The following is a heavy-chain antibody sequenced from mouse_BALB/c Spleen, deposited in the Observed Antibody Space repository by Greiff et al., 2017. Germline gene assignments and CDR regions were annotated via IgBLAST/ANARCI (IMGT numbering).Heavy chain of an antibody. CDR3: ARNYDYDWGDFDV. CDR1: GFSLSRYS. CDR2: IWGGGST. D-gene: IGHD2-4*01. J-gene: IGHJ1*01. V-gene: IGHV2-6-4*01. Sequence: VKLMESGPGLVAPSQSLSITCTVSGFSLSRYSVHWVRQPPGKGLEWLGMIWGGGSTDYNSAHKSRLSISKDNTKSQVFLKMNSLQTDDTAMYYCARNYDYDWGDFDVWGAGTTVTVSS.